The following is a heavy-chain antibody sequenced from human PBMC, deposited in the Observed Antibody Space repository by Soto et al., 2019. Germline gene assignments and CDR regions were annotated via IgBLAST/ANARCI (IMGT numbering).Heavy chain of an antibody. CDR3: ARQCYDIGPSGMDV. CDR2: IDPSDSCT. CDR1: GDTFTSYW. V-gene: IGHV5-10-1*01. D-gene: IGHD3-22*01. Sequence: KISCKGSGDTFTSYWISWVLHMPGKGLEWMGRIDPSDSCTNYSPAFQGHVTISADTSISTAYLQWSSLKASDTAMYYCARQCYDIGPSGMDVWGQGTTVTVSS. J-gene: IGHJ6*02.